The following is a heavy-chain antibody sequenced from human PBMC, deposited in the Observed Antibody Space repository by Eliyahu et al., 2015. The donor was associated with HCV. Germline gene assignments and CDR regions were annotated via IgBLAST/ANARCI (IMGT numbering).Heavy chain of an antibody. V-gene: IGHV1-18*01. CDR3: ARSEGLPHGGSGSWEQH. J-gene: IGHJ4*02. Sequence: QVQLVQSGAEVKKPGASVRVSCKASGYTFYXLWCTPGCDRPLDKGLSWMGWISTYNGNTNSXQKLQGRVTMTTDTSTSTAYMDLRSLRSDDTAVYYCARSEGLPHGGSGSWEQHWGQGTLVTVSS. CDR2: ISTYNGNT. D-gene: IGHD3-10*01. CDR1: GYTFYXLW.